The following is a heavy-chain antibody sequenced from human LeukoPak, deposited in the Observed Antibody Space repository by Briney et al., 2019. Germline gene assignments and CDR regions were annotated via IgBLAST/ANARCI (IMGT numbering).Heavy chain of an antibody. J-gene: IGHJ4*02. V-gene: IGHV3-30*18. CDR3: ANGGYSGSWYVVDY. D-gene: IGHD6-13*01. CDR2: ISYDGSNK. Sequence: GGSLRLSCAASGFTFSSYGMHWVRQAPGKGLEWVAVISYDGSNKYYADSVKGRFTISRDNSKNTLYLQMNSLRAEDTAVYYCANGGYSGSWYVVDYWGQGTLVTVSS. CDR1: GFTFSSYG.